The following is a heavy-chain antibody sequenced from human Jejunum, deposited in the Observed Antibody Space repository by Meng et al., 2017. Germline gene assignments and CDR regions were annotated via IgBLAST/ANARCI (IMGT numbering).Heavy chain of an antibody. CDR3: ARSSYYDSSVYYFDN. J-gene: IGHJ4*02. CDR2: IYHSGST. Sequence: SETLSLTCTVSGGSTSGYYWSWIRQSPRKGLEWIGYIYHSGSTNYNPSLKSRVTISLDTSKNEFSLEMTSVTAADTAVYYCARSSYYDSSVYYFDNWGQGTLVTVSS. D-gene: IGHD3-22*01. CDR1: GGSTSGYY. V-gene: IGHV4-59*01.